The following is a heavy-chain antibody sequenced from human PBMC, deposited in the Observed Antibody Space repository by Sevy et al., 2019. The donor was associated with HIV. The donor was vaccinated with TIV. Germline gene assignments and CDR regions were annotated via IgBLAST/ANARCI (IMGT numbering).Heavy chain of an antibody. Sequence: EGSLRLSCAASGFTFSSYGMHWVRQAPGKGLEWVAVISYDGSNKYYADSVKGRFTISRDNSKNTLYLQMNSLRAEDTAVYYCAKDLASGDTMDVWGQGTTVTVSS. CDR1: GFTFSSYG. J-gene: IGHJ6*02. CDR3: AKDLASGDTMDV. V-gene: IGHV3-30*18. CDR2: ISYDGSNK. D-gene: IGHD3-10*01.